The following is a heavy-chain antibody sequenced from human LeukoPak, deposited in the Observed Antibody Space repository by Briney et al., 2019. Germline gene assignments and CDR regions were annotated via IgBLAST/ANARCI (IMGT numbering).Heavy chain of an antibody. CDR1: GFTFSSYS. J-gene: IGHJ6*04. Sequence: GGSLRLSCAASGFTFSSYSMNCVRQAPGKGLEWVSSISSSSYIYYADSVKGRFTISRDNAKNSLYLQMNSLRAEDTAVYYCAELGITMIGGVWGKGTTVTISS. CDR2: ISSSSYI. V-gene: IGHV3-21*01. CDR3: AELGITMIGGV. D-gene: IGHD3-10*02.